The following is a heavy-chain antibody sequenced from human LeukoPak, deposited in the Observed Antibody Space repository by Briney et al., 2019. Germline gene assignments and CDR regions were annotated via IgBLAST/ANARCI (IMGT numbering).Heavy chain of an antibody. CDR2: IYHSGST. D-gene: IGHD6-13*01. V-gene: IGHV4-38-2*02. J-gene: IGHJ4*02. CDR1: GYSISSGYY. CDR3: ARGPSSNWYVPFDY. Sequence: SETLSLTCTVSGYSISSGYYWGWIRQPPGKGLEWLGSIYHSGSTYYNPSLKSRVTISVDTSNNHFSLKLSSVTAADTAVYYCARGPSSNWYVPFDYWGQGTLVTVSS.